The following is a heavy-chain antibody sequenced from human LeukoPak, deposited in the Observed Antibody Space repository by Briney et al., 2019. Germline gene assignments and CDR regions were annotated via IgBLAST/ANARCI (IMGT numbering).Heavy chain of an antibody. J-gene: IGHJ4*02. D-gene: IGHD3-3*01. CDR3: ARGIPYYDFWSGLDY. CDR1: GGSVSSGDYY. CDR2: IYYSGST. V-gene: IGHV4-61*08. Sequence: SETLSLTCTVSGGSVSSGDYYWSWIRQPPGKGLEWIGYIYYSGSTNYNPSLKSRVTISADTSKNQFSLKLSSVTAADTAVYYCARGIPYYDFWSGLDYWGQGTLVTVSS.